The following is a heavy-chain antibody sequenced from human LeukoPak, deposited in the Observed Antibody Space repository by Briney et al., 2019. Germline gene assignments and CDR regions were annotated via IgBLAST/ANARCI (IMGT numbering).Heavy chain of an antibody. J-gene: IGHJ4*02. CDR1: GFSFSHYA. Sequence: GGSLRLSCAASGFSFSHYAIHWVRQAPGKGLEWVSYISSSGSTIYYADSVKGRFTISRDNAKNSLYLQMNSLRAEDTAVYYCARDGSGYSYGWRGYFDYWGQGTLVTVSS. CDR2: ISSSGSTI. D-gene: IGHD5-18*01. V-gene: IGHV3-48*03. CDR3: ARDGSGYSYGWRGYFDY.